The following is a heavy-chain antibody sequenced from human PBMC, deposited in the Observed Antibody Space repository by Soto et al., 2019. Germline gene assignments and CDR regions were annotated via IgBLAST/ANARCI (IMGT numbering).Heavy chain of an antibody. CDR1: GFTFSNYW. Sequence: EEQLVESGGGLVQPGGSLRLSCAASGFTFSNYWIHWVRQVPGKGLVWVSRIKYDGINTNYADSVKGRFTISRDNAGNTVYLQMNSLRSEDTAVYSCARGIPGHYGFDVWGQGTMVTVSS. D-gene: IGHD1-20*01. V-gene: IGHV3-74*01. CDR3: ARGIPGHYGFDV. J-gene: IGHJ3*01. CDR2: IKYDGINT.